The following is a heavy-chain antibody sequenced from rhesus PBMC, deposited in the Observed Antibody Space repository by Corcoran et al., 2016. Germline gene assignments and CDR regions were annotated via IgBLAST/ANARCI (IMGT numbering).Heavy chain of an antibody. CDR3: ATARPNYNFWSGYSPFDY. CDR2: INANSGST. Sequence: QVQLQESGPGLVKPSETLSLTCTVSGASISSYWWSWIRQPPGKGLEWIGEINANSGSTNYTPSLKSRVTISRDTSKNQFSLKLSSVTAADTAVYYCATARPNYNFWSGYSPFDYWGQGVLVTVSS. V-gene: IGHV4-80*01. CDR1: GASISSYW. J-gene: IGHJ4*01. D-gene: IGHD3-3*01.